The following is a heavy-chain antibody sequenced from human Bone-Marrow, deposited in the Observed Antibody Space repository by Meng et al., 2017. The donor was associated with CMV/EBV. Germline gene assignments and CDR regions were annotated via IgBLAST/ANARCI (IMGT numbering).Heavy chain of an antibody. J-gene: IGHJ4*02. D-gene: IGHD1-26*01. CDR1: GYTFTGYY. CDR3: ARDRGATVGCFDY. CDR2: INPNSGGT. V-gene: IGHV1-2*02. Sequence: ASVKVSCKASGYTFTGYYMHWVRQAPGQGLEWMGWINPNSGGTNYAQKFQGRVTMTRDTSISTAYMELSRQRSDDTAVYYCARDRGATVGCFDYWGQGTLVTVSS.